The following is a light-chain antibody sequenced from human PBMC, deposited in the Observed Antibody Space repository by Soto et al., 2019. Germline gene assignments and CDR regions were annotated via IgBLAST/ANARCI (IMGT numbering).Light chain of an antibody. CDR2: GAS. CDR3: QQDSSTPPT. J-gene: IGKJ1*01. CDR1: QSVNSNY. Sequence: EIVLTKSPGTLSSSPGERATLSCSASQSVNSNYLAWYQRKPGQAPRLLIYGASNRATDIPSRFSARGSGTDFPLTITRLEAEDFAVYYGQQDSSTPPTFGQGTKVEVK. V-gene: IGKV3-20*01.